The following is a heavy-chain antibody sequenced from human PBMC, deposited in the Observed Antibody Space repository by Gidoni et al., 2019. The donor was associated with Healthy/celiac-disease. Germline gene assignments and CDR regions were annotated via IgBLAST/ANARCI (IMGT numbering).Heavy chain of an antibody. CDR2: IYYSGST. V-gene: IGHV4-31*03. CDR3: ARTKRGAMVRGVITVVDY. Sequence: QVQLQESGPGLVKPSQTLSLTCTVSGCSISSCGFSWSWIRQPPGKGLEWSGYIYYSGSTYYNPSLKSRVTISVDTSKNQFSLKLSSVTAADTAVYYCARTKRGAMVRGVITVVDYWGQGTLVTVSS. D-gene: IGHD3-10*01. J-gene: IGHJ4*02. CDR1: GCSISSCGFS.